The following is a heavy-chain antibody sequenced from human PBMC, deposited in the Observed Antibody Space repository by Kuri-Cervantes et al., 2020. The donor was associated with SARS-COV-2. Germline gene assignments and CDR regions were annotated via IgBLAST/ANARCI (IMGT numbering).Heavy chain of an antibody. D-gene: IGHD2-8*01. J-gene: IGHJ2*01. CDR3: ARGGHYTNGVSYGDYYFGL. Sequence: GGSLRLSCAASGFTVSSNYMNWVRQAPEKGLEWVSYISSSSSYKYYADSVKGRFTISRDKTKNSLYLQMNSLRAEDTAVYYCARGGHYTNGVSYGDYYFGLWGRGTLVTVSS. CDR1: GFTVSSNY. CDR2: ISSSSSYK. V-gene: IGHV3-21*01.